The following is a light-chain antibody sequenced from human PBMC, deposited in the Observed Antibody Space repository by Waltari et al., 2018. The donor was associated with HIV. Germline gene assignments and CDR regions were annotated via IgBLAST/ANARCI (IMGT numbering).Light chain of an antibody. CDR3: QQYLDWPAWT. V-gene: IGKV3D-15*01. CDR2: GAS. CDR1: RNIGGN. J-gene: IGKJ1*01. Sequence: LLMTQSPVTLSVSPGETATLSCRASRNIGGNLAWYQQKPGQAPRLVIYGASSRPADIPARFSGRGSGTEFSLTITSLQAEDCAVYYCQQYLDWPAWTFGQGTKVEV.